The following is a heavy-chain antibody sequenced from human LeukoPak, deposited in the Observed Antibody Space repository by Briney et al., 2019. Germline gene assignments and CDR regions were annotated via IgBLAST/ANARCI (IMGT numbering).Heavy chain of an antibody. J-gene: IGHJ4*02. CDR1: GFILSSSE. V-gene: IGHV3-48*03. CDR3: ARDYSNNY. Sequence: GGSLRLSCAASGFILSSSEMNWVRQAPGKGLEWVSYISSSGSTIYYADFVKGRFTISRDNAKKSLYLQMDSLRAEDTAVYYCARDYSNNYWGQGTLVTVSS. D-gene: IGHD4-11*01. CDR2: ISSSGSTI.